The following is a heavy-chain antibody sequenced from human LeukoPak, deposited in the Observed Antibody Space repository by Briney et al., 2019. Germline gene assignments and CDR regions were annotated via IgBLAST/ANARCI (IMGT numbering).Heavy chain of an antibody. CDR3: ASRVGATDPFDY. Sequence: GGSLRLSCAASGFTFSDHYMDWVRQAPGKGLEWVGRTRNKANSYTTEYAASVKGRFTISRDDSKNSLYLQMNSLKTEDTAVYYCASRVGATDPFDYWGQGTLVTVSS. CDR1: GFTFSDHY. CDR2: TRNKANSYTT. V-gene: IGHV3-72*01. D-gene: IGHD1-26*01. J-gene: IGHJ4*02.